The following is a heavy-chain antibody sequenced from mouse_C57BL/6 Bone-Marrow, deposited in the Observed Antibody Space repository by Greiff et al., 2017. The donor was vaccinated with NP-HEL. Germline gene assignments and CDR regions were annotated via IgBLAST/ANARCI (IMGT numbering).Heavy chain of an antibody. Sequence: QVQLQQSGPGLVQPSQSLSITCTVSGFSLTSYGVHWVRQSPGKGLEWLGVIWSGGSTAYYAAFISSLSISQDNSNSHVVFKMNSLQADDTAIYCCAREPLYDDNYGGFLYYAMDYWGQGTSVTVSS. CDR3: AREPLYDDNYGGFLYYAMDY. CDR2: IWSGGST. J-gene: IGHJ4*01. D-gene: IGHD2-1*01. CDR1: GFSLTSYG. V-gene: IGHV2-2*01.